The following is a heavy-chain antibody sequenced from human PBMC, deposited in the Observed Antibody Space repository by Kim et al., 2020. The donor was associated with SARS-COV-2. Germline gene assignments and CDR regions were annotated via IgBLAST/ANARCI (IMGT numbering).Heavy chain of an antibody. D-gene: IGHD3-16*01. V-gene: IGHV3-33*08. Sequence: GGSLRLSCAASGFTFSSHGMHWVRQAPGKGLEWVAVIWYDGSNKYYADSVKGRFTISRDNSKNTLYLQMNSLRAEDTAVYYCARERRGGVSDYWGQGTLVTVSS. J-gene: IGHJ4*02. CDR2: IWYDGSNK. CDR3: ARERRGGVSDY. CDR1: GFTFSSHG.